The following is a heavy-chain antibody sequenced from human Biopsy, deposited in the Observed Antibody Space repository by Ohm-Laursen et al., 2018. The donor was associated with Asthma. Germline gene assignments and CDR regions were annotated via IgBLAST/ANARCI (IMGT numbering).Heavy chain of an antibody. J-gene: IGHJ4*02. Sequence: GSLRLSCAASGFTLSSYAMNWVPQAPGKGLEWVLSISRSSTYIYYADSIKGRFTISRDNAKTSLYLQMNSLRAEDTAVYFCARSREAYCSGGTCHTSGFDYWGQGTLVTVSS. CDR1: GFTLSSYA. CDR3: ARSREAYCSGGTCHTSGFDY. D-gene: IGHD2-15*01. V-gene: IGHV3-21*01. CDR2: ISRSSTYI.